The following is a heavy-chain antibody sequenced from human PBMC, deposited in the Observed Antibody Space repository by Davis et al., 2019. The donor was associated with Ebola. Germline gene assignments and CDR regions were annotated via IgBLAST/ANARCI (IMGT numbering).Heavy chain of an antibody. Sequence: PGGSLRLSCAASGFTFSNYAMSWFRQAPGGGLEWAAGISYTGVDKKYADSVRGRFSISSDDSKHMLYLQMDSLRAEDTAVFYCAEGGTNNFLGANWGQGTLVTVSS. D-gene: IGHD2-8*01. CDR3: AEGGTNNFLGAN. V-gene: IGHV3-23*01. J-gene: IGHJ4*02. CDR1: GFTFSNYA. CDR2: ISYTGVDK.